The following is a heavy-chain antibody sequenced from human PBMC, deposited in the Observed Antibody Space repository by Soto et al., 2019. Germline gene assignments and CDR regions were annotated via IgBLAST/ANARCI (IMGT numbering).Heavy chain of an antibody. J-gene: IGHJ5*02. CDR1: GGSISSYY. CDR3: ARGLTVAGLLNWFDP. D-gene: IGHD6-19*01. V-gene: IGHV4-4*07. Sequence: SETLSLTCTVSGGSISSYYWSWIRQLAGKGLEWIGRIYTSGSTNYNPSLKSRVTMSVDTSKNQFSLKLSSVTAADTAVYYCARGLTVAGLLNWFDPWGQGALVTVSS. CDR2: IYTSGST.